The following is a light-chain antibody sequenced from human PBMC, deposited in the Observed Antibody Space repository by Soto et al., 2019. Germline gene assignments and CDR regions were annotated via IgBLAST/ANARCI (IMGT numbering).Light chain of an antibody. Sequence: DIQMTQSPSALSASVGDRVTITCRAIQNIERWLAWYQQKPGKAPKLLLYDVSSLESGVPSRFRGSGSATEFTLTISSLQPDDFEPYYCQQYNSYSRTFGQGTKVDIK. CDR1: QNIERW. J-gene: IGKJ1*01. V-gene: IGKV1-5*01. CDR3: QQYNSYSRT. CDR2: DVS.